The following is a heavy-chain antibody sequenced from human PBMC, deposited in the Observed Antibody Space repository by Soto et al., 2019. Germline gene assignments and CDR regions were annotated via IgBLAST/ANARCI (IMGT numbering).Heavy chain of an antibody. D-gene: IGHD2-15*01. CDR3: ARGDREDIAVVIGVRPGEYGVDV. Sequence: QVQLVESGGGVVQPGRSLRLSCAASGFTFRSYAMHWVRQAPGKGLECVAVIAYDGSNKFYRDYVRGRFTISRDNSENKLYLQINSLRYEDTAVYYCARGDREDIAVVIGVRPGEYGVDVLGQGTTVSVSS. V-gene: IGHV3-30-3*01. CDR1: GFTFRSYA. CDR2: IAYDGSNK. J-gene: IGHJ6*02.